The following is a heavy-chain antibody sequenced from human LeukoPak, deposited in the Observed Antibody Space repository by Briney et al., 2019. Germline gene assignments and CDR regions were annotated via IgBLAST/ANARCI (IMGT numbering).Heavy chain of an antibody. CDR1: GFTFSSYD. V-gene: IGHV3-13*01. D-gene: IGHD6-19*01. Sequence: GGSLRLSCAASGFTFSSYDMHWVRQATGKGLEWVSAIGIAGDTYYLGSVKGRFTISRENAKKSLYLQMNSLRVEDTAVYYCARAYRAVAGHLDYWGQGTPVTVSS. J-gene: IGHJ4*02. CDR2: IGIAGDT. CDR3: ARAYRAVAGHLDY.